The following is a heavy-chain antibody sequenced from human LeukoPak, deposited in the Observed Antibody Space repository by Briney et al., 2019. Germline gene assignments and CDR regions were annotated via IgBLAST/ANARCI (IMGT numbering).Heavy chain of an antibody. D-gene: IGHD3-22*01. J-gene: IGHJ4*02. CDR2: IDSDGSST. CDR1: GFTFGSYW. CDR3: ARAGRVNYYDSSGYYFVS. V-gene: IGHV3-74*03. Sequence: PGGSLRLSCAASGFTFGSYWMHWVRQAPGKGLVWVSRIDSDGSSTTYADSVKGRFTVSRDNAKNTLYLQMNSLRAEDTAVYYCARAGRVNYYDSSGYYFVSWGQGTLVTVSS.